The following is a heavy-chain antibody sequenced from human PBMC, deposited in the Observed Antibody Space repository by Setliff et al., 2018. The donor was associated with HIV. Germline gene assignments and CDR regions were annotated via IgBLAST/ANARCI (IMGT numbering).Heavy chain of an antibody. CDR3: ASFDSGRDV. J-gene: IGHJ4*02. CDR1: GGSLSSYY. CDR2: IHPTGHI. V-gene: IGHV4-34*01. Sequence: SETLSLTCVASGGSLSSYYWNWIRPTPGKGLEWIGEIHPTGHINYNPSYKSRVTVSLDTSKIQFSLKLNSVTAAATGVYYCASFDSGRDVWGQGTLVTVSS. D-gene: IGHD6-19*01.